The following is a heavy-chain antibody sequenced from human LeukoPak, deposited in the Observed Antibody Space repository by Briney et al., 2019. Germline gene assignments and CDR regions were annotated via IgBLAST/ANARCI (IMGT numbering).Heavy chain of an antibody. J-gene: IGHJ4*02. CDR1: GFTFSSYW. Sequence: GGSLRLSCAVSGFTFSSYWMSWVRQAPGKGLEWVAVISYDGSNKYYADSVKGRFTISRDNSKNTLYLQMNSLRAEDTAVYYCAKVRYCSSTSCYYFDYWGQGTLVTVSS. V-gene: IGHV3-30*18. D-gene: IGHD2-2*01. CDR3: AKVRYCSSTSCYYFDY. CDR2: ISYDGSNK.